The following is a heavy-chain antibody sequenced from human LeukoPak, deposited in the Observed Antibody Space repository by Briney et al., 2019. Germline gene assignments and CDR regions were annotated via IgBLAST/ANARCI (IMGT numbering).Heavy chain of an antibody. CDR3: ARHLGAERLDY. Sequence: SETLSLTCSVSGVSISPFYWSWIRQPPGKGLEWIGCISYSGSTNYNPSLKSRVTISVDTSKNQFSLKLSSVTAADTAVYYCARHLGAERLDYWGQGTLVTVSS. D-gene: IGHD1-26*01. V-gene: IGHV4-59*08. CDR2: ISYSGST. J-gene: IGHJ4*02. CDR1: GVSISPFY.